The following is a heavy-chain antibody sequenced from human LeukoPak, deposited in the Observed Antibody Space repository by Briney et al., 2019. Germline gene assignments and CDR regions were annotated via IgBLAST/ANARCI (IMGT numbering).Heavy chain of an antibody. V-gene: IGHV3-30*02. J-gene: IGHJ4*02. CDR1: GFTFSSYS. Sequence: GGSLRLSCAASGFTFSSYSMNWVRQAPGKGLEWVAFIRYDGSNKYYADSVKGRFTISRDNSKNTLYLQMNSLRAEDTAVYYCAKDGFGELRGLGRRFPFYYFDYWGQGTLVTVSS. CDR3: AKDGFGELRGLGRRFPFYYFDY. CDR2: IRYDGSNK. D-gene: IGHD3-10*01.